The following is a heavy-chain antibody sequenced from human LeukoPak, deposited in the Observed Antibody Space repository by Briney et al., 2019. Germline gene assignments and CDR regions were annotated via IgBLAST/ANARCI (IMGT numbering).Heavy chain of an antibody. D-gene: IGHD3-9*01. CDR3: ARDLSNYDILTGYYSNWCDP. CDR2: ISYDGSNK. Sequence: PGRSLRLSWAACGFTFSSDAMHWVRQAPGKGLEWVAIISYDGSNKYYADSVKGRFTISRDNSKNTLYLQMNSLRAEVTAVYYCARDLSNYDILTGYYSNWCDPWGQGTLVTVSS. CDR1: GFTFSSDA. V-gene: IGHV3-30-3*01. J-gene: IGHJ5*02.